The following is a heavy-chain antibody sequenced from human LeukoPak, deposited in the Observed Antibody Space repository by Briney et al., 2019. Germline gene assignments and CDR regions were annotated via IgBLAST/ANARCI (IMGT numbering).Heavy chain of an antibody. J-gene: IGHJ6*03. V-gene: IGHV2-70*11. CDR2: IDWDDYE. D-gene: IGHD2-15*01. CDR3: ARMGVDRGYCSDSACRMGISYYFYMDV. CDR1: GFSLNDNGMC. Sequence: SGPALVKPTQTLTLTCTFPGFSLNDNGMCVNWIRQSPGKALEWLARIDWDDYEYYNTSLKTRLTISKDTSKNQVLLTMTNMDPVDAATYYCARMGVDRGYCSDSACRMGISYYFYMDVWGKGTTVTVSS.